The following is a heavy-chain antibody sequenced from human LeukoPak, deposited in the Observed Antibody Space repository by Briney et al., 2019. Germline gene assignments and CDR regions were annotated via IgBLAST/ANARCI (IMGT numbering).Heavy chain of an antibody. Sequence: GGCLRLSCAGFGFTFSTYSMNWVRQAPGKGLEWISYISSGSSTIHYADSVKGRFTISRDNAKNSLYLQMNSLRDEDTAVYYCARDYGYSSSFDYWGQATLVTVSS. V-gene: IGHV3-48*02. J-gene: IGHJ4*02. CDR2: ISSGSSTI. CDR3: ARDYGYSSSFDY. CDR1: GFTFSTYS. D-gene: IGHD6-19*01.